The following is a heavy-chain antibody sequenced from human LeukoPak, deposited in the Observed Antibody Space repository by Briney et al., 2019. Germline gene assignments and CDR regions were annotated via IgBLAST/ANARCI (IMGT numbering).Heavy chain of an antibody. CDR3: ARAGYCSSTSCENWFDP. CDR1: GFTFSSYA. Sequence: GGSLRLSCAASGFTFSSYAMHWVRQAPGKGREYVSAISSNGGSTYYANSVKGRFTISRDNSKNTLYLQMGSLRAEDMAVYYCARAGYCSSTSCENWFDPWGQGTLVTVSS. V-gene: IGHV3-64*01. CDR2: ISSNGGST. J-gene: IGHJ5*02. D-gene: IGHD2-2*01.